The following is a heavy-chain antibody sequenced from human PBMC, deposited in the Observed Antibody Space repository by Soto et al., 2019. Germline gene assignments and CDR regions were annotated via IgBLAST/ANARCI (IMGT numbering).Heavy chain of an antibody. J-gene: IGHJ1*01. CDR1: GFTFSSYA. V-gene: IGHV3-23*01. CDR2: ISGSGGST. CDR3: ANGNGDSFSAEYFQH. D-gene: IGHD4-17*01. Sequence: GGSLRLSCAASGFTFSSYAMSWVRQAPGKGLEWVSAISGSGGSTYYADSVKGRFTISRDNSKNTLYLQMNSLRAEDTAVYYCANGNGDSFSAEYFQHWGQGTLVTVSS.